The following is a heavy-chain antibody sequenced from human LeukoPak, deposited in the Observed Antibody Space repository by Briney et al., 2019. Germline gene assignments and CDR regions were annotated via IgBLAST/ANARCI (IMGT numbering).Heavy chain of an antibody. V-gene: IGHV3-23*01. CDR3: AKGPYYDSSGYCRY. CDR2: ISGSGGST. D-gene: IGHD3-22*01. CDR1: GIIVTTNY. J-gene: IGHJ4*02. Sequence: GGSLRLSCAASGIIVTTNYMSWVRQAPGKGLEWVSAISGSGGSTYYADSVKGRFTISRDNSKNTLYLQMNSLRAEDTAVYYCAKGPYYDSSGYCRYWGQGTLVTVSS.